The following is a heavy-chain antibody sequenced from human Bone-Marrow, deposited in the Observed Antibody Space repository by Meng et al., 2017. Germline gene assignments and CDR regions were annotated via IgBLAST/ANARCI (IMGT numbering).Heavy chain of an antibody. D-gene: IGHD4-17*01. J-gene: IGHJ4*02. CDR2: IYYSGST. CDR1: GGSISSGDYY. CDR3: ASSMTTVTAEIDY. Sequence: QVQLQESGPGLVKPSQTLFPTCTVSGGSISSGDYYWSWIRQPPGKGLEWIGYIYYSGSTYYNPSLKSRVTISVDTSKNQFSLKLSSVTAADTAVYYCASSMTTVTAEIDYWGQGTLVTVSS. V-gene: IGHV4-30-4*01.